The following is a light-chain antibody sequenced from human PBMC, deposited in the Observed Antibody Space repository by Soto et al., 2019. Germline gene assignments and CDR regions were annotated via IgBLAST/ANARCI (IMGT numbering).Light chain of an antibody. J-gene: IGKJ1*01. Sequence: IQMTQSPSSVSASVGDRVTITCRASQGISSWLAWYQQKPGKAPKLLIYAASSLQGGVPSRFSGGASGTDFTLTISSLQLEDFATYYCQQTYNTPLTFGQGTKVDIK. V-gene: IGKV1-12*01. CDR3: QQTYNTPLT. CDR2: AAS. CDR1: QGISSW.